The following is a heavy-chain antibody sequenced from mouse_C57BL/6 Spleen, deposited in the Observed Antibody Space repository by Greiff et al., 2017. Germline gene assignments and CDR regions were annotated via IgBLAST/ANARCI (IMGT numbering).Heavy chain of an antibody. CDR1: GFTFSSYA. J-gene: IGHJ4*01. CDR2: ISDGGSYT. D-gene: IGHD1-1*01. CDR3: ARALFITTVVATDYAMDY. Sequence: EVKLMESGGGLVKPGGSLKLSCAASGFTFSSYAMSWVRQTPEKRLEWVATISDGGSYTYYPDNVKGRFTISRDNAKNNLYLQMSHLKSEDTAMYYCARALFITTVVATDYAMDYWGQGTSVTVSS. V-gene: IGHV5-4*03.